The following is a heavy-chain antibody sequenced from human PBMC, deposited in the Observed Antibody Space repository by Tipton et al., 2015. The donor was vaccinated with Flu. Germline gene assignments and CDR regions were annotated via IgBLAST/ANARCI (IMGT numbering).Heavy chain of an antibody. CDR2: NYYSGTT. CDR3: ASDLWNDRRAYYYYGVDV. J-gene: IGHJ6*02. Sequence: TLSLTCTVSGDSISTTIDHWGWVHQPQGKGQEWIGCNYYSGTTYYNPSLKSRVTISVDSSKNEFSLTLASLTAADTAVYYCASDLWNDRRAYYYYGVDVWGQGP. V-gene: IGHV4-39*07. CDR1: GDSISTTIDH. D-gene: IGHD1-1*01.